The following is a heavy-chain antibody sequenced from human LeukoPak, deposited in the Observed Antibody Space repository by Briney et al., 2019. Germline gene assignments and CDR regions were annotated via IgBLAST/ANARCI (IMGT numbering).Heavy chain of an antibody. V-gene: IGHV3-30*02. D-gene: IGHD3-22*01. Sequence: PGGSLSLSCAASEFTFSSYGMHRVRQAPGKGLEWVAFIRYDGSNKYYADSVKGRFTISRDNSKNTLYLQMNSLRAEDTAVYYCAKHFDSSGYSLDYWGKGTPVTVSS. J-gene: IGHJ4*02. CDR2: IRYDGSNK. CDR3: AKHFDSSGYSLDY. CDR1: EFTFSSYG.